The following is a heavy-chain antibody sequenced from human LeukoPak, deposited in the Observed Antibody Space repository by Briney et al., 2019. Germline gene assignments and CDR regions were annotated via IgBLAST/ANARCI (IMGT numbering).Heavy chain of an antibody. CDR2: IYYSGST. CDR3: ARVITFGGVIAFDY. D-gene: IGHD3-16*02. J-gene: IGHJ4*02. CDR1: GGSISSYY. Sequence: PSETLSLTCTVSGGSISSYYWSWIRQPPGEGLEWIGYIYYSGSTNYNPSLKSRVTISVDTSKNQFSLKLSSVTAADTAVYYCARVITFGGVIAFDYWGQGTLVTVSS. V-gene: IGHV4-59*01.